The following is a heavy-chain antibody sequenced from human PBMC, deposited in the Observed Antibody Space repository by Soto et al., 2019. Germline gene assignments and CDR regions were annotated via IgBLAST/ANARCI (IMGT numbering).Heavy chain of an antibody. D-gene: IGHD3-3*01. CDR2: IKQDGSEK. V-gene: IGHV3-7*01. CDR3: ARDGDYDFWSGLNWFDP. CDR1: GFTFSSYW. J-gene: IGHJ5*02. Sequence: GGSLRLSCAASGFTFSSYWMSWVRQAPGKGLEWVANIKQDGSEKYYVDSVKGRFTISRDNAKNSLYLQMNSLRAEDTAVYYCARDGDYDFWSGLNWFDPWGQGTLVTVSS.